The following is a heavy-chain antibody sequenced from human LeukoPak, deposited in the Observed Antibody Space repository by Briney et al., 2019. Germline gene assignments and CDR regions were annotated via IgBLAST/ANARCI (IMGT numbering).Heavy chain of an antibody. CDR3: ARDPYSGGSGDYYYYYMDV. CDR1: GFTFSSYG. D-gene: IGHD1-26*01. Sequence: GGSLRLSCAASGFTFSSYGMSWVRQAPGKGLERVSAISGSGGSTYYADSMKGRFTISRDNAKNSLYLQMNSLRAEDTAVYYCARDPYSGGSGDYYYYYMDVWGKGTTVTISS. V-gene: IGHV3-23*01. J-gene: IGHJ6*03. CDR2: ISGSGGST.